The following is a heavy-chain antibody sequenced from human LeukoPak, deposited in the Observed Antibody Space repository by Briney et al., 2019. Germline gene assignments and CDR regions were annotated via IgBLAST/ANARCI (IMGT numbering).Heavy chain of an antibody. CDR3: VSLSRRYSYGAYYFDY. V-gene: IGHV4-34*01. D-gene: IGHD5-18*01. CDR2: INHSGST. J-gene: IGHJ4*02. CDR1: GGSFSGYY. Sequence: SETLSLTCAVYGGSFSGYYWSWIRQPPGKGGEWIGEINHSGSTNYNPSLKSRVTISVDTSKNQFSLKLSSVTAADTAVYYCVSLSRRYSYGAYYFDYWGQGTLVTVSS.